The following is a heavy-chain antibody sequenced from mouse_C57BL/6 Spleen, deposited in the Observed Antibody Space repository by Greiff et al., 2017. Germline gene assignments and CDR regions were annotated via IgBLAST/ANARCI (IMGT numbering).Heavy chain of an antibody. V-gene: IGHV1-22*01. J-gene: IGHJ3*01. D-gene: IGHD2-3*01. CDR2: ITPNNGGT. CDR3: ARNDGYYEGFAY. Sequence: VQLQQSGPELVKPGASVKMSCKASGYTFTDYNMHWVKQSPGKSLEWIGYITPNNGGTSYNQKFKGKATLTVNKSSSTAYMELSSLTSEDSAVYYCARNDGYYEGFAYWGQGTLVTVSA. CDR1: GYTFTDYN.